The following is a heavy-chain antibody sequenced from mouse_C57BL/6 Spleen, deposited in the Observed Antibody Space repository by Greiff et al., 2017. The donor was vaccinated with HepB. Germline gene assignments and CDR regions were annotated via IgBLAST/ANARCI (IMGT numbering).Heavy chain of an antibody. D-gene: IGHD2-10*02. Sequence: EVQLKESGPGMVKPSQSLSLTCTVTGYSITSGYDWHWIRHFPGNKLEWMGYISYSGSTNYNPSLKSRISITHDTSKNHFFLKLNSVTTEDTATYYCARRLYDNYWYFDVWGTGTTVTVSS. CDR1: GYSITSGYD. J-gene: IGHJ1*03. CDR2: ISYSGST. V-gene: IGHV3-1*01. CDR3: ARRLYDNYWYFDV.